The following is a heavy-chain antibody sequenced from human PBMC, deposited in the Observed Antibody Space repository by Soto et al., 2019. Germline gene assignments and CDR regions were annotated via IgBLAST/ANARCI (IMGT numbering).Heavy chain of an antibody. CDR3: ARHNYGSGSTYFYY. Sequence: SETLSRTCTVSGGSISSYYWSWVRQPPGKGLEWIGYTYYSGSTNYNPSLKSRVTISVDTSKNQFSLKLNSMTAADTAVYYCARHNYGSGSTYFYYWGQGTLVTVSS. D-gene: IGHD3-10*01. CDR2: TYYSGST. CDR1: GGSISSYY. J-gene: IGHJ4*02. V-gene: IGHV4-59*08.